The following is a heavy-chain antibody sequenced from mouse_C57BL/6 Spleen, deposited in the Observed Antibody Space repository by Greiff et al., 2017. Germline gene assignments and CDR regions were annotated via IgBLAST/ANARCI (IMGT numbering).Heavy chain of an antibody. Sequence: DVKLVESGGDLVKPGGSLKLSCAASGFSFSSYGMSWVRQTPDKRLERVATISSGGSYTYNPDSVKGRFTISRDNAKNTLYLQMSRLKSEDTAMYYCARRYYGSHYYAMDYWGQGTSVTVSS. J-gene: IGHJ4*01. CDR2: ISSGGSYT. V-gene: IGHV5-6*02. D-gene: IGHD1-1*01. CDR1: GFSFSSYG. CDR3: ARRYYGSHYYAMDY.